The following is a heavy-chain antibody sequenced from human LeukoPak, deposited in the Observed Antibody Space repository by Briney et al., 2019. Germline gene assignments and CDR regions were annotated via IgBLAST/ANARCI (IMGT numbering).Heavy chain of an antibody. CDR3: AHIGDGLTTVTYYDY. D-gene: IGHD4-17*01. CDR2: IYWDDDK. V-gene: IGHV2-5*02. CDR1: GFSLSTSGVG. Sequence: SGPTLVNPTQTLTLTCTFSGFSLSTSGVGVGWIRQPPGKALEWLALIYWDDDKRYSPSLKSRLTITKDTSKNLVFLIMTNVDPVDTATYYCAHIGDGLTTVTYYDYWGQGTLVTVSS. J-gene: IGHJ4*02.